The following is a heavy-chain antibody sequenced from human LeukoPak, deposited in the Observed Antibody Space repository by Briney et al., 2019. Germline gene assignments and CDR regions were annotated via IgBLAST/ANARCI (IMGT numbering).Heavy chain of an antibody. V-gene: IGHV3-7*01. D-gene: IGHD1-26*01. Sequence: GGYLRLSCAASGFTFSSYWMSWVRQTPGKGLEWVANIKEDGSEKNYVDSVKGRFTISRDNAKNSLFLQMNSLRVEDTAVYYCVISKGPGLGAYWGQGTLVTVSS. J-gene: IGHJ4*02. CDR3: VISKGPGLGAY. CDR1: GFTFSSYW. CDR2: IKEDGSEK.